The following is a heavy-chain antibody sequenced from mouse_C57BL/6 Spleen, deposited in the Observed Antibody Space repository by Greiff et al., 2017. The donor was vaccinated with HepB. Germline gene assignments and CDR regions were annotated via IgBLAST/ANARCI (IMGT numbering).Heavy chain of an antibody. CDR2: ISSGGDYI. D-gene: IGHD1-1*01. Sequence: EVMLVESGEGLVKPGGSLKLSCAASGFTFSSYAMSWVRQTPEKRLEWVAYISSGGDYIYYADTVKGRFTISRDNARNTLYLQMSSLKSEDTAMYYCTRGGTTVVRRSYWYFDVWGTGTTVTVSS. CDR3: TRGGTTVVRRSYWYFDV. CDR1: GFTFSSYA. V-gene: IGHV5S21*01. J-gene: IGHJ1*03.